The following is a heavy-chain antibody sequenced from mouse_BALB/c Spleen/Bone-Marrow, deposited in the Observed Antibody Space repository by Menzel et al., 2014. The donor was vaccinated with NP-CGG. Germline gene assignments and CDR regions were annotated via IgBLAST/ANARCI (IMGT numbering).Heavy chain of an antibody. CDR2: IWGGGGT. CDR1: GFSLSRYN. J-gene: IGHJ4*01. Sequence: VKLVESGPGLVAPSQNLSITCTVSGFSLSRYNIHWIRQPPGKGLGWLGMIWGGGGTDHNSALKSRLRISKDNSKSQIFLKINSLQIDDTAMYYCARKDGGYYVMDYWGQGTSVTVSS. CDR3: ARKDGGYYVMDY. D-gene: IGHD2-3*01. V-gene: IGHV2-6-4*01.